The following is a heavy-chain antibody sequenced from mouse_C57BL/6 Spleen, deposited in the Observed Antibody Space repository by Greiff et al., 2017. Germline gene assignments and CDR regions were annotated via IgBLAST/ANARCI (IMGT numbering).Heavy chain of an antibody. D-gene: IGHD1-1*01. Sequence: QVQLQQSGAELVMPGASVKLSCKASGYTFTSYWMHWVKQRPGQGLEWIGEIDPSDSYTNYNQKFKGKSTLTVDKSSSTAYMQLSSLTSEDSAVYDGAGWGFFTTVAYYFDYWGQGTTLTVSS. V-gene: IGHV1-69*01. CDR2: IDPSDSYT. CDR1: GYTFTSYW. J-gene: IGHJ2*01. CDR3: AGWGFFTTVAYYFDY.